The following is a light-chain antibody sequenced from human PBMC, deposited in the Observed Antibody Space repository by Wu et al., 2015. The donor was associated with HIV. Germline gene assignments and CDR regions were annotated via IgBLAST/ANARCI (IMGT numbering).Light chain of an antibody. V-gene: IGKV3-15*01. CDR2: GAS. CDR1: QTISSS. Sequence: EIVMTQSPATLSVSPGERATLSCRASQTISSSLAWYQQKPGQAPRLLIYGASTRATGIPARFSGSGSGTEFILTISSLQSEDFAVYYCQQYNNWPPYSFGLGDQAGDQT. J-gene: IGKJ2*03. CDR3: QQYNNWPPYS.